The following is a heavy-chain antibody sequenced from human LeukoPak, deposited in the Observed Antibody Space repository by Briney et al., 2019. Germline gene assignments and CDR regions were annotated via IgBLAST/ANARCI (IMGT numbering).Heavy chain of an antibody. V-gene: IGHV4-4*08. J-gene: IGHJ3*02. Sequence: SETLSLTCTVSGGSISSYYWSWIRQPPGKGLEWIGRIYTSGSTNYNPSLKSRVTISVDTSKNQFSLKLSSVTAADTAVYYCARGAYIVATNDAFDIWGQGTMVTVSS. CDR3: ARGAYIVATNDAFDI. D-gene: IGHD5-12*01. CDR1: GGSISSYY. CDR2: IYTSGST.